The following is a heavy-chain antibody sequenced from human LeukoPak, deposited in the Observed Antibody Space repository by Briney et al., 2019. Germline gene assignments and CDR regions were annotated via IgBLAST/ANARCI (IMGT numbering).Heavy chain of an antibody. CDR2: VNRDGSKN. Sequence: GGSLRLSCAASEFTFGSYWMTWVRQAPGKGLEWVANVNRDGSKNHFVDSVKGRFTISRDNAKNFLYLQMNSLRAEDTAVYFCARDSSPYCGDDCYFDAFDLWGQGTMVTVSS. D-gene: IGHD2-21*02. J-gene: IGHJ3*01. V-gene: IGHV3-7*03. CDR3: ARDSSPYCGDDCYFDAFDL. CDR1: EFTFGSYW.